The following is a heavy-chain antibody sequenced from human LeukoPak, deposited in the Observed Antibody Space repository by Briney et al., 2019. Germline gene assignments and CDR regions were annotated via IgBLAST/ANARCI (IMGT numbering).Heavy chain of an antibody. CDR2: VSSDGSRT. J-gene: IGHJ4*02. Sequence: GGPLRLSCAPSGVSYSTTWMHWAPQAPGKGLMWVSHVSSDGSRTYADSVKGRFTVSRDNNKDMVYLQMSSLRAEDTAVYYCATDGAYGLTHWGQGTLVTVSS. D-gene: IGHD3-16*01. CDR1: GVSYSTTW. CDR3: ATDGAYGLTH. V-gene: IGHV3-74*01.